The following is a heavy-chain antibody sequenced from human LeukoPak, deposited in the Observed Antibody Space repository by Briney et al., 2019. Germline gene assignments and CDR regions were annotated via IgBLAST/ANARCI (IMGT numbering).Heavy chain of an antibody. D-gene: IGHD6-13*01. CDR3: AKESSWYEYYFDY. Sequence: GRSLRLSCAASGFTFSSYGMHWVRQAPGKGLEWVAVTSYDGSNKYYADSVKGRFTISRDNSKNTLYLQMNSLRAEDTAVYYCAKESSWYEYYFDYWGQGTLVTVSS. V-gene: IGHV3-30*18. CDR2: TSYDGSNK. CDR1: GFTFSSYG. J-gene: IGHJ4*02.